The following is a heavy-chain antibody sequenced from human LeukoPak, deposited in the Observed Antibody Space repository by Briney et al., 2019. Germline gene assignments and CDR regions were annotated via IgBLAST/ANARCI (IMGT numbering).Heavy chain of an antibody. J-gene: IGHJ4*02. Sequence: PGGSLRLSCAASGFTFSSYAMSWVRQAPGKGLEWVSAISGSGGSTYYADSVKGRFTISRDNSKNTLYLQMNSLRAEDTAVYYCAKDDYYDSSGYEVYFDYWGQGTLVTVSS. CDR2: ISGSGGST. CDR3: AKDDYYDSSGYEVYFDY. V-gene: IGHV3-23*01. D-gene: IGHD3-22*01. CDR1: GFTFSSYA.